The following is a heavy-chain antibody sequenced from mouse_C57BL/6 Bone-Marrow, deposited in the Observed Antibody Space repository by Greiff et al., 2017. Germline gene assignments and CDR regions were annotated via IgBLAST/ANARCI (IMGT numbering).Heavy chain of an antibody. CDR3: ATNWGFDY. D-gene: IGHD4-1*01. CDR2: INPSRGYT. J-gene: IGHJ2*01. V-gene: IGHV1-4*01. CDR1: GYTFTSYT. Sequence: QVQLKESGAELARPGASVKMSCKASGYTFTSYTMHWVKQRPGQGLEWIGYINPSRGYTKYNQKFKDKATLTADKSSSTAYMQLSSLTSEDSAVYYCATNWGFDYWGQGTTLTVSS.